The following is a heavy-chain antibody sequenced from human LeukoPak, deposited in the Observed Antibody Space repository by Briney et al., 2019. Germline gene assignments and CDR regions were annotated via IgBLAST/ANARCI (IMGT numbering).Heavy chain of an antibody. D-gene: IGHD6-19*01. V-gene: IGHV3-53*01. CDR1: GFTVSNSY. J-gene: IGHJ4*02. CDR2: IYSDGGT. CDR3: ARDSNGPAF. Sequence: GGSLRLSCVASGFTVSNSYMSWVRQATGKGLEWVSVIYSDGGTFYSDSVKGRFTISRDYSKSTLYLQMNSLRADDTAVYYCARDSNGPAFWGQGTLVTVSS.